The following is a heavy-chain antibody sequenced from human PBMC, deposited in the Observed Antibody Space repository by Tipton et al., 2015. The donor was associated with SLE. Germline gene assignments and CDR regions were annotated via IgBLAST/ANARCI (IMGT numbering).Heavy chain of an antibody. Sequence: QLVQSGGGLVKPGGSLRLSCAASGFTFSDYYMSWIRQAPGKGLEWVSYISSSSSYTNYADSVKGRFTISRDNAKNSLYLQMNSLRAEDTAVYYCARVPRYSGSYSVAYWGQGTLVTVSS. D-gene: IGHD1-26*01. CDR3: ARVPRYSGSYSVAY. V-gene: IGHV3-11*06. CDR2: ISSSSSYT. CDR1: GFTFSDYY. J-gene: IGHJ4*02.